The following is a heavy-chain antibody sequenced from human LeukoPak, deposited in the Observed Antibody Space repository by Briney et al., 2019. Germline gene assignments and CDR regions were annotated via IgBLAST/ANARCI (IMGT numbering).Heavy chain of an antibody. CDR2: INHSGST. V-gene: IGHV4-34*01. D-gene: IGHD3-10*01. CDR1: GGSSSGYY. CDR3: ARVSAHIYYGSGSSIDY. Sequence: SETLSLTCAVYGGSSSGYYWSWIRQPPGKGLEWIGEINHSGSTNYNPSLKSRVTISVDTSKNQFSLKLSSVTAADTAVYYCARVSAHIYYGSGSSIDYWGQGTLVTVSS. J-gene: IGHJ4*02.